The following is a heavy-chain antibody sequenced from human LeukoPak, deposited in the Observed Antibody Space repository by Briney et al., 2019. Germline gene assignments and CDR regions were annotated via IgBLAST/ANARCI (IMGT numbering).Heavy chain of an antibody. CDR1: GGSISSSSYY. CDR2: TYYSGST. CDR3: ARDAYYDSSGYYVRDFDY. J-gene: IGHJ4*02. D-gene: IGHD3-22*01. V-gene: IGHV4-39*07. Sequence: SETLSLTCTVSGGSISSSSYYWGWIRQPPGKGLEWIGSTYYSGSTYYNPSLKSRVTISVDTSKNQFSLKLSSVTAADTAVYYCARDAYYDSSGYYVRDFDYWGQGTLVTVSS.